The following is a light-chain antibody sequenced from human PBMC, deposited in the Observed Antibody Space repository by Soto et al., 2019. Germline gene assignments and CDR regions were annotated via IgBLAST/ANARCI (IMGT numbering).Light chain of an antibody. CDR2: EAT. CDR1: SSDIGGYNL. Sequence: QSALTQPASVSGSPGQSITISCTGTSSDIGGYNLVSWYQQHPGKAPKLMIFEATKRPSGVSNRFSGSRSGNTASLTISALPPEDEADYSCYSFAGGATFVFGGGTKLTVL. V-gene: IGLV2-23*02. J-gene: IGLJ2*01. CDR3: YSFAGGATFV.